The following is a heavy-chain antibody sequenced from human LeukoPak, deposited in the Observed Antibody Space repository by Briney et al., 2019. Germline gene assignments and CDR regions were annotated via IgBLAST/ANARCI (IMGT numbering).Heavy chain of an antibody. V-gene: IGHV3-21*01. CDR1: GFTFSSYS. D-gene: IGHD3-22*01. Sequence: DPGGSLRLSCAASGFTFSSYSMNWARQAPGKGLEWVSSISSSSSYIYYADSVKGRFTISRDNAKNSLYLQMNSLRAEDTAVYYCARDTGYYDSSGYVTANFDYWGQGTLVTVSS. CDR2: ISSSSSYI. CDR3: ARDTGYYDSSGYVTANFDY. J-gene: IGHJ4*02.